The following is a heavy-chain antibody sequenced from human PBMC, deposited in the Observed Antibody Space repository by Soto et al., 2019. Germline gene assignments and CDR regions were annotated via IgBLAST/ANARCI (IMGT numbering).Heavy chain of an antibody. CDR3: ARGSYSGYAVYFAY. J-gene: IGHJ4*02. D-gene: IGHD5-12*01. Sequence: SWIPKTTGKGLEWIGYIYYSGSTNYNSSLKSRVTISVDTSKNQFSLKLRSVTAADTAVYYCARGSYSGYAVYFAYWVQGTLVTVSS. V-gene: IGHV4-59*01. CDR2: IYYSGST.